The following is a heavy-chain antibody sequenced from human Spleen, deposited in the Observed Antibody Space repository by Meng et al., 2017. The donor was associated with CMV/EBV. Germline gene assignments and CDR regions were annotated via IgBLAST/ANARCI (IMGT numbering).Heavy chain of an antibody. J-gene: IGHJ6*02. D-gene: IGHD2-2*01. CDR1: GGSISTYH. V-gene: IGHV4-59*12. CDR2: IYFSGDT. Sequence: SETLSLTCIVSGGSISTYHWSWIRQAPGKGLEWIGYIYFSGDTNYNPSLKSRVTISVDTSKNQFSLKLSSVTAADTAVYYCMRGREIVVVPAATGSRTYYSYAMDVWGQGTTVTVSS. CDR3: MRGREIVVVPAATGSRTYYSYAMDV.